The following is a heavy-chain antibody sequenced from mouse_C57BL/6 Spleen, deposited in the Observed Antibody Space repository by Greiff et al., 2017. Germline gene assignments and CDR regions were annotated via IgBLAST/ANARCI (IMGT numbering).Heavy chain of an antibody. D-gene: IGHD1-1*01. Sequence: QVQLQQSGAELVKPGASVKISCKASGYAFSSYWMNWVKQRPGKGLEWIGQIYPGDGDTNYNGKFKGKATLTADKSSSTAYMQLSSLTSEDSAVYFCARYYYGSSYEYFDVWGTGTTVTVSS. CDR1: GYAFSSYW. CDR3: ARYYYGSSYEYFDV. J-gene: IGHJ1*03. CDR2: IYPGDGDT. V-gene: IGHV1-80*01.